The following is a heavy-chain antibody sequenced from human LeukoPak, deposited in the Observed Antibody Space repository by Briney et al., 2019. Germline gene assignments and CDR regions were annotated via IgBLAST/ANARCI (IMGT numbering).Heavy chain of an antibody. Sequence: GGSLRLSCAASGFTFSSYAMHWVRQAPGKGLEYVSAISSNGGSTYYANSVKGRFTISRDNSKNTLYLQMGSLRAEDMAVYYCARSKVPYSSSWDFDYWGQGTLVIVSS. V-gene: IGHV3-64*01. CDR2: ISSNGGST. CDR3: ARSKVPYSSSWDFDY. CDR1: GFTFSSYA. D-gene: IGHD6-13*01. J-gene: IGHJ4*02.